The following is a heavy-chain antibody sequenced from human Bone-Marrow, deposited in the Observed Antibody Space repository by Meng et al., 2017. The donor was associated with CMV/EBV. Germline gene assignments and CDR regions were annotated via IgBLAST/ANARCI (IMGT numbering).Heavy chain of an antibody. Sequence: ASVKVSCKASGYTFTSYDINWVRQATGQGLEWMGWMNPNSGNTGYAQKFQGRVTMTRNTSISTAYMELSSLRSEDTAVYYCARGASDYGGNAWVYYYGMDVWGQGTTVTVYS. J-gene: IGHJ6*02. CDR1: GYTFTSYD. V-gene: IGHV1-8*01. CDR3: ARGASDYGGNAWVYYYGMDV. CDR2: MNPNSGNT. D-gene: IGHD4-23*01.